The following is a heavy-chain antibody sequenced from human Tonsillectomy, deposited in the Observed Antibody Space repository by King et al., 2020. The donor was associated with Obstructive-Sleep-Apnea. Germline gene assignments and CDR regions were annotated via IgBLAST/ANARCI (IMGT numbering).Heavy chain of an antibody. D-gene: IGHD3-10*01. J-gene: IGHJ5*02. CDR2: INTNTGNP. V-gene: IGHV7-4-1*02. Sequence: VQLVESGSELKEPGASVKVSCKASGYTFTSYAMNWVRQAPGQGLEWMGWINTNTGNPTYAQGFTGRFVFSLDTSVSTAYLQISSLKAEDTAVYYCARGPITMVRGVPGWFDPWGQGTLVTVSS. CDR3: ARGPITMVRGVPGWFDP. CDR1: GYTFTSYA.